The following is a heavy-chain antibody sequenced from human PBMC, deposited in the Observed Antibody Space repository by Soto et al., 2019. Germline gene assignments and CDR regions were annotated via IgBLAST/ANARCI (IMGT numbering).Heavy chain of an antibody. CDR2: IYYSGST. CDR1: GGPTSSYY. V-gene: IGHV4-59*01. D-gene: IGHD5-12*01. CDR3: ARGWLQLNY. J-gene: IGHJ4*02. Sequence: SETLSLTCTVSGGPTSSYYWSWIRQPPGKGLEWIGYIYYSGSTNYNPSLKSRVTISVDTSKNQFSLKLSSVTAADTAVYYCARGWLQLNYWGQGTLVTVSS.